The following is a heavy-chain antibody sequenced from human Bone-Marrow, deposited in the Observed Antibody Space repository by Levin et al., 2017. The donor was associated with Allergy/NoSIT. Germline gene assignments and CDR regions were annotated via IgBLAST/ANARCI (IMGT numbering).Heavy chain of an antibody. CDR3: AREMVGTTLFDY. Sequence: ASVKVSCVGSGFTFSNFDMHWVRQVPGRGLEWVSAVGSAGDTYYPASVKGRFTISRENAKNSLYLQLNNLRVGDTAIYYCAREMVGTTLFDYWGQGTLVTVS. CDR2: VGSAGDT. V-gene: IGHV3-13*04. CDR1: GFTFSNFD. D-gene: IGHD4/OR15-4a*01. J-gene: IGHJ4*02.